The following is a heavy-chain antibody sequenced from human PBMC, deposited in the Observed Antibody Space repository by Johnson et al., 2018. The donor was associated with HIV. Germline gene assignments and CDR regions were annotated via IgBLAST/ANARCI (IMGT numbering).Heavy chain of an antibody. Sequence: QMQLVESGGGVVQPGRSLRLSCAASGFTFSSYGMHWVRQAPGKGLEWVAVVWYDGSSTSYADSVKGRFTISRDNAKNTLYLQMNSLRAEDTAVYYCARDKAVGYSSGWHAFDIWGQGTMVTVSS. J-gene: IGHJ3*02. CDR1: GFTFSSYG. CDR3: ARDKAVGYSSGWHAFDI. D-gene: IGHD6-19*01. CDR2: VWYDGSST. V-gene: IGHV3-33*01.